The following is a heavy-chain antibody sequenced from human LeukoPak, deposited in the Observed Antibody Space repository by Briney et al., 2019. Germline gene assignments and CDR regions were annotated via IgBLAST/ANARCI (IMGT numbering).Heavy chain of an antibody. CDR3: ARDWRSPSYFDY. Sequence: GGSLRLSCAASGLTFSSYAMSWVRQAPRKGLEWVANINRDGSDKFYVDSVKGRFTISRDNAKNSLSLQMNSLRAEDTGVYYCARDWRSPSYFDYWGQGTLVTVSS. J-gene: IGHJ4*02. CDR1: GLTFSSYA. V-gene: IGHV3-7*04. CDR2: INRDGSDK.